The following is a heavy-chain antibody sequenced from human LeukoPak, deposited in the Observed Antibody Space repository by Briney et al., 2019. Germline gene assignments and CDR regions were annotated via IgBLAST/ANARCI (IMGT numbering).Heavy chain of an antibody. V-gene: IGHV3-48*02. Sequence: GGSLRLSCAASGFTFSSYSMNWVRQAPGKGLEWVSYISISSSIISYADFVKGRFTISRDSAKNSLYLQMNRLRDEDTAVYYCAREGGGSAFDIWGQGTMVTVSS. CDR3: AREGGGSAFDI. J-gene: IGHJ3*02. D-gene: IGHD1-26*01. CDR1: GFTFSSYS. CDR2: ISISSSII.